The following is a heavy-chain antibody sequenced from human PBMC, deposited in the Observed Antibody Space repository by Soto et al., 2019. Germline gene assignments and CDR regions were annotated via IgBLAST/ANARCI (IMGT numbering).Heavy chain of an antibody. Sequence: PXATLLLTCAVSGDSISSYAWNWIRQTAGRGLEWIGRVYPSGHTQYRSSFETRVTVSVDMSTNQFFLELRSVTAADTAVYYCERESGENWSYEAYWGQGTQVTVSS. CDR2: VYPSGHT. V-gene: IGHV4-4*07. J-gene: IGHJ4*02. D-gene: IGHD1-7*01. CDR3: ERESGENWSYEAY. CDR1: GDSISSYA.